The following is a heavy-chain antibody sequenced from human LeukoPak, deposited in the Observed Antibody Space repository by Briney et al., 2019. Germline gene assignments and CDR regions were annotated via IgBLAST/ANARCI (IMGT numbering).Heavy chain of an antibody. CDR1: GFTFSTYN. D-gene: IGHD3-10*01. CDR2: ISSSSSYI. CDR3: ARDLAGSRSY. J-gene: IGHJ4*02. V-gene: IGHV3-21*01. Sequence: GGSLRLSCAASGFTFSTYNMNWVRQAPGKGLEWVSSISSSSSYIYYADSVKGRFTISRDNAKNSLYLQMNSLRAEDTAVYYCARDLAGSRSYWGQGTLVTVSS.